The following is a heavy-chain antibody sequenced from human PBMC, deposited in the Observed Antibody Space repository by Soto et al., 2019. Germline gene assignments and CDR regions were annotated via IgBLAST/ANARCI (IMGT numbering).Heavy chain of an antibody. Sequence: GGPLRRSYAASAFTFSSYWMHWVRQAPGKGLVWVSRINSGGSSTSYADSVKGRFTISRDNAKNTLYLQMNSLRAEDTAVYYCAVPYLYSSSTFDMWGLGTMFTVSS. CDR2: INSGGSST. J-gene: IGHJ3*02. CDR1: AFTFSSYW. D-gene: IGHD6-6*01. CDR3: AVPYLYSSSTFDM. V-gene: IGHV3-74*01.